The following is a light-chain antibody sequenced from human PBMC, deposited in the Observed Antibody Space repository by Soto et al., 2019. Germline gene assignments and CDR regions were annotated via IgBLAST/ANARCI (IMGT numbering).Light chain of an antibody. CDR2: DVS. CDR3: NSYTSNNTYV. CDR1: SSDVGAFNY. V-gene: IGLV2-14*03. Sequence: QSVLTQPASVSGSPGQAITISCSGTSSDVGAFNYVSWYQQHPGKAPKLMIYDVSNRPSGVSNRSSGSKSGNTASLTISGLRAEDEADYYCNSYTSNNTYVFGTGTKPPS. J-gene: IGLJ1*01.